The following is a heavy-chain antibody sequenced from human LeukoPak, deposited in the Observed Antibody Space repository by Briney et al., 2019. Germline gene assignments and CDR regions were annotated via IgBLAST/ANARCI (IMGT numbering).Heavy chain of an antibody. J-gene: IGHJ5*02. CDR2: ISYSGST. CDR1: GGSISSYY. D-gene: IGHD1-7*01. V-gene: IGHV4-59*01. Sequence: SETLSLTCTVSGGSISSYYWSWVPQPPRKGPEGIGYISYSGSTNFNPSLNNRVTISVDPSKNNCSLKLSSVTAADTAVYYCAREGTAGTNLNWFDPWGQGTLVTVSS. CDR3: AREGTAGTNLNWFDP.